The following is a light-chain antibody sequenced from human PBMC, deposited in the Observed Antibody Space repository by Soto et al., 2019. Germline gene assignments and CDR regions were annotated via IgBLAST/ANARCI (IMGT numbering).Light chain of an antibody. CDR3: QQRSNWWS. Sequence: EIVLTQSPATLSLSPGERATLSCRASQIVSSYLAWYQQKPGQAPSLLIYDASNRATGIPARFSGSGSGTDFTLTISSLEPEDFAVYYCQQRSNWWSFGQGTKVEIK. CDR1: QIVSSY. V-gene: IGKV3-11*01. CDR2: DAS. J-gene: IGKJ1*01.